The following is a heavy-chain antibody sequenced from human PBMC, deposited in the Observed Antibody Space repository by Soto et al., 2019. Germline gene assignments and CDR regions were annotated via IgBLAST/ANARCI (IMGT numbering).Heavy chain of an antibody. J-gene: IGHJ3*02. CDR1: GFTFSSYA. CDR3: AKTANGWFSAFDI. V-gene: IGHV3-23*01. Sequence: EVQLLESGGGLVQPGGSLRLSCAASGFTFSSYAMSRVRQAPGKGLEWVSAISGSGGTTYYADSVKGRFTFSRDNSKNALYLQMNSLRAEDTAVYYCAKTANGWFSAFDIWGQWTMVTVSS. D-gene: IGHD6-19*01. CDR2: ISGSGGTT.